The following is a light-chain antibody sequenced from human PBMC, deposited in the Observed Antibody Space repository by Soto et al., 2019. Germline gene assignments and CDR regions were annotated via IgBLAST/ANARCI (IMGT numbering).Light chain of an antibody. CDR2: KVS. CDR1: QSLVHSDGNTY. Sequence: DVVMTQSPLSLPVTLGQPASISCRSSQSLVHSDGNTYLNWFQQRPGQSPRRLMYKVSNRDSGVPDRFSGSGSGTDLTLKISRVEAEDVGVYYCMQGTHWPWTFGQG. CDR3: MQGTHWPWT. V-gene: IGKV2-30*02. J-gene: IGKJ1*01.